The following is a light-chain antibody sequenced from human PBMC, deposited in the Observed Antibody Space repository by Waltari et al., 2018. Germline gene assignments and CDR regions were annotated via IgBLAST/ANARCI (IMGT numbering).Light chain of an antibody. CDR1: QSITTY. CDR3: QQSYSIPWT. CDR2: AAS. V-gene: IGKV1-39*01. Sequence: DIQMTQSPSSLSASVGDRVTITCRASQSITTYLNWYQQKPGKAPKPLIYAASSLQSGVPSRVSGSGSGTDFTLTISSLQPEDFGTYYCQQSYSIPWTFGQGTKVEIK. J-gene: IGKJ1*01.